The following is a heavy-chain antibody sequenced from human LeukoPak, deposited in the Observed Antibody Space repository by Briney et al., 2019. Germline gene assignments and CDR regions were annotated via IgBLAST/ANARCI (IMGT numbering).Heavy chain of an antibody. V-gene: IGHV4-4*09. Sequence: SETLSLTCTVSGGSISSYYWSWIRQPPGKGQEWIGYIYTSGSTDYNPSLNSRVTISVDTSKNQFSLKLSSVTAADTAVYYCARGGSYFDYWGQGTLVTVSS. CDR2: IYTSGST. CDR3: ARGGSYFDY. CDR1: GGSISSYY. J-gene: IGHJ4*02. D-gene: IGHD3-16*01.